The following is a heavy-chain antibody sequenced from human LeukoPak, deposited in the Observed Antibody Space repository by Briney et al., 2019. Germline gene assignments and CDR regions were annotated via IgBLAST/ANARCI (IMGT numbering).Heavy chain of an antibody. CDR1: GYTFTGYY. J-gene: IGHJ4*02. Sequence: VASVKVSCKASGYTFTGYYMHWVRQAPGQGLEWMGWISAYNGNTNYAQKLQGRVTMTTDTSTSTAYMELRSLRSDDTAVYYCARDQQRGRVPDDYWGQGTLVTVSS. CDR3: ARDQQRGRVPDDY. D-gene: IGHD6-25*01. CDR2: ISAYNGNT. V-gene: IGHV1-18*04.